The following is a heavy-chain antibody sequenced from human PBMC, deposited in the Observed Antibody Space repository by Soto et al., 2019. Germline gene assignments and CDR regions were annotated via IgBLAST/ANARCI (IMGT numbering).Heavy chain of an antibody. J-gene: IGHJ4*02. CDR3: AILSN. CDR1: GLTVSSNY. Sequence: GGSLRLSCAASGLTVSSNYMNWVRQAPGKGLEWVSIIYSDGTTSYADSVKGRFTISRDNFKNTLHLQMNSLRAEDTAVYYCAILSNWGQGTLVTVPQ. V-gene: IGHV3-53*01. CDR2: IYSDGTT. D-gene: IGHD6-6*01.